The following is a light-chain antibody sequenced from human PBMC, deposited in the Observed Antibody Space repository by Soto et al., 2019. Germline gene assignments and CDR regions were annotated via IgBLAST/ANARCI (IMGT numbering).Light chain of an antibody. Sequence: QPVLTQSSSASASLGSSVKLTCTLSSGHSSYIIAWHQQQPGKAPRYLMKIEGSGSYNKWSGVPDRLSGSSSGADRYLTISNLQFEDEADYYCETWDSNTHVFGGGTKLTVL. J-gene: IGLJ3*02. CDR3: ETWDSNTHV. CDR2: IEGSGSY. CDR1: SGHSSYI. V-gene: IGLV4-60*02.